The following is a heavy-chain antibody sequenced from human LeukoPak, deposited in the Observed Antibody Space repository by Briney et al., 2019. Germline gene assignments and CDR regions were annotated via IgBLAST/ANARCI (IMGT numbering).Heavy chain of an antibody. V-gene: IGHV1-18*01. CDR1: GYTFTNYG. Sequence: ASVKVSCKTSGYTFTNYGLSWVRQAPGQGLEWMGWISAYNGNTDYAQNLQGRVTLTTDTSTTTAYMELRSLGSDDTAVYYCARDQSLVAYSSTWFDYWGQGTLVTVSP. CDR2: ISAYNGNT. J-gene: IGHJ4*02. D-gene: IGHD6-13*01. CDR3: ARDQSLVAYSSTWFDY.